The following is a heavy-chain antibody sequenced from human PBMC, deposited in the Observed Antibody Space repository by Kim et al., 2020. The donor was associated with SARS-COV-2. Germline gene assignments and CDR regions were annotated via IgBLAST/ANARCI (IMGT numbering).Heavy chain of an antibody. V-gene: IGHV1-2*06. Sequence: ASVKVSCKASGYTFTGYYIHWVRQAPGQGLEWMGRINPNSAGTNYAQNFQGRVTMTSDTSISTAYMEVSRLRSDDTAVYYCARSGFWSGKNYYGMDVWGQGITVTVSS. CDR1: GYTFTGYY. J-gene: IGHJ6*02. CDR3: ARSGFWSGKNYYGMDV. D-gene: IGHD3-3*01. CDR2: INPNSAGT.